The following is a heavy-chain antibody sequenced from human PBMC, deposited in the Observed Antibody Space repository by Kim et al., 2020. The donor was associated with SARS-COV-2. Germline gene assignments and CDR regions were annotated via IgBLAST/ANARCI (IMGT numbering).Heavy chain of an antibody. J-gene: IGHJ4*02. CDR2: IIPIFGTA. CDR1: GGTFSSYA. D-gene: IGHD5-12*01. V-gene: IGHV1-69*06. CDR3: ARAPSGYDDSGHY. Sequence: SVKVSCKASGGTFSSYAISWVRQAPGQGLEWMGGIIPIFGTANYAQKFQGRVTITADKSTSTAYMELSSLRSEDTAVYYCARAPSGYDDSGHYWGQGTLVTVSS.